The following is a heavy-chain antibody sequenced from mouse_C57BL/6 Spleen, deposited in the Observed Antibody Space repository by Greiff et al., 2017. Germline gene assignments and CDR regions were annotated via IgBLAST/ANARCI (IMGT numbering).Heavy chain of an antibody. V-gene: IGHV1-55*01. CDR2: IYPGSGST. J-gene: IGHJ4*01. CDR1: GYTFTSYW. Sequence: QVQLQQPGAELVKPGASVKMSCKASGYTFTSYWITWVKQRPGQGLEWIGDIYPGSGSTNYNEKFKSKATLTVDNSSSTAYLQLSSLTAEAAAVYCRARVGTTVGMDDWGQGTSVTVSS. D-gene: IGHD1-1*01. CDR3: ARVGTTVGMDD.